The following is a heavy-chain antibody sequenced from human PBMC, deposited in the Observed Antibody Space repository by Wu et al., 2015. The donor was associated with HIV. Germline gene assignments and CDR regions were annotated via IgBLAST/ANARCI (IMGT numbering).Heavy chain of an antibody. Sequence: QVQLVQSGPEIKRPRASVTVSCRSRQYTFSDYYIHWVRQAPGQGLEWMGWTSTSTREKESLQKFRGRLIMTTDTSATTAYLELRSLRSDDTAVYYCARDQVRDFDTTGSPYKFGMDVWGQGP. CDR3: ARDQVRDFDTTGSPYKFGMDV. J-gene: IGHJ6*02. D-gene: IGHD3-10*01. CDR2: TSTSTREK. V-gene: IGHV1-18*04. CDR1: QYTFSDYY.